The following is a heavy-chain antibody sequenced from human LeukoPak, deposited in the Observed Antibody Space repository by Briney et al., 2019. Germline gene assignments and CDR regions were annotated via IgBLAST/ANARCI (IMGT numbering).Heavy chain of an antibody. CDR2: INSDGSST. CDR1: GFTLSSYW. J-gene: IGHJ4*02. V-gene: IGHV3-74*01. Sequence: GGSLRLSCAASGFTLSSYWMHWVRQAPGKGLVCVSRINSDGSSTSYADSVKGRFTISRDNAKNTLYLQMNSLRAEDTAVYYCARDLTWFGELSLYYFDYWGQGTLVTVSS. CDR3: ARDLTWFGELSLYYFDY. D-gene: IGHD3-10*01.